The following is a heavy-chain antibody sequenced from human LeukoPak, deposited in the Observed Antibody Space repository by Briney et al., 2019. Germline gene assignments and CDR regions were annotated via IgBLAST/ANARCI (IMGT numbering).Heavy chain of an antibody. Sequence: PGGSLRLSCAASGFTFSSYSMNWVRQAPGKGLEWVSSISSSSSYIYYADSVKGRFTISRDNAKNSLYLQMNSLRAEDTAVYYCARDPYEIVATPYYFDYWGQGTLATVSS. D-gene: IGHD5-12*01. CDR1: GFTFSSYS. V-gene: IGHV3-21*01. CDR3: ARDPYEIVATPYYFDY. CDR2: ISSSSSYI. J-gene: IGHJ4*02.